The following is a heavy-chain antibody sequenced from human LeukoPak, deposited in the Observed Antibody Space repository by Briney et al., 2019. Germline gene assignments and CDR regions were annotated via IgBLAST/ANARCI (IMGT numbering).Heavy chain of an antibody. V-gene: IGHV4-34*01. CDR2: INHSGST. CDR3: SRGHPSSLPHYCDH. Sequence: SETLSLTCAVYSGSFSGYYWSWMRQPPGKGREWIGEINHSGSTNYNPSLKSRVTISVDTSKNQFSLKLSSETAAVTAVYYCSRGHPSSLPHYCDHRGQGTLVTLSS. D-gene: IGHD1-14*01. J-gene: IGHJ4*02. CDR1: SGSFSGYY.